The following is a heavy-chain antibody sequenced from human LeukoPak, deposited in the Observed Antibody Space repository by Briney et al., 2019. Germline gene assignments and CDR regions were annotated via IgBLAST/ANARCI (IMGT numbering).Heavy chain of an antibody. D-gene: IGHD2-8*01. CDR1: GFTFDDYG. J-gene: IGHJ4*02. CDR3: ARDRGYCTNGVCYFDY. Sequence: AGGSLRLSCAASGFTFDDYGMSWVRQAPGKGLEWVSGINWNGGSTGYADSVKGRFTISRDNAKNSLYLQMNSLRAEDTALYYCARDRGYCTNGVCYFDYWGQGTLVTVSS. CDR2: INWNGGST. V-gene: IGHV3-20*04.